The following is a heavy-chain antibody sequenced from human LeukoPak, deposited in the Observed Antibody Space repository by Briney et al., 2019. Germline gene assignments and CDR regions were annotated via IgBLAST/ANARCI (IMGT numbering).Heavy chain of an antibody. CDR1: GFTFSRYW. Sequence: GGSLRLSCAASGFTFSRYWMTWVRQAPGKGLEWVANIKPDGSAKYYVDSVKGRFTISRDNAKNSLYLQMNSLRAEDTAVYYCASPPVAAGGNVYFHHWGQGTLVTVSS. D-gene: IGHD6-13*01. CDR2: IKPDGSAK. J-gene: IGHJ1*01. CDR3: ASPPVAAGGNVYFHH. V-gene: IGHV3-7*01.